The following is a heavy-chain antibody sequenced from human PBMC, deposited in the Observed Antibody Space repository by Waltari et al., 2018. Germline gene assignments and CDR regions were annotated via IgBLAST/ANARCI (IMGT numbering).Heavy chain of an antibody. CDR3: AREREGAAFFDF. J-gene: IGHJ4*02. CDR2: IYTSVYTRGST. V-gene: IGHV4-4*07. D-gene: IGHD2-15*01. Sequence: QVQLQESGPGLVRPSETLSLTCTVSGGPVSGYYWSWIRQPAGQGLEWIGRIYTSVYTRGSTTYNPSLTSRVTISLDTPASQLSLRLCSVTVADTAVYFCAREREGAAFFDFWGQGILVTVSS. CDR1: GGPVSGYY.